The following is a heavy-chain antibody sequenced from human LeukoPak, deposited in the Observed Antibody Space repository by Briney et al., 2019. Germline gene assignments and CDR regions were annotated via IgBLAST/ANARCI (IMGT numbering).Heavy chain of an antibody. CDR3: ARSLIGSGYSFAPFDY. CDR1: GFTFSSYS. V-gene: IGHV3-21*01. J-gene: IGHJ4*02. Sequence: KSGGSLRLSCAASGFTFSSYSMNWVRQAPGKGLEWVSSISSSSSYIYYADSVKGRFTISRDNAKNSLYLQMNSLRADDTAVYDCARSLIGSGYSFAPFDYWGQGTLVTVSS. CDR2: ISSSSSYI. D-gene: IGHD5-18*01.